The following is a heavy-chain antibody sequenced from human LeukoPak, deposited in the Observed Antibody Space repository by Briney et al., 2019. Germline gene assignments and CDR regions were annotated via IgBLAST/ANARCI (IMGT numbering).Heavy chain of an antibody. J-gene: IGHJ4*02. Sequence: ASVKVSCKASGYTFTSYGISWVRQAPGQGLEWVGWINPNSGGTNYAQKFQGRVTMTRDTSISTAYMELSRLRSDDTAVYYCARVRGDATPSYFDYWGQGTLVTVSS. V-gene: IGHV1-2*02. CDR3: ARVRGDATPSYFDY. CDR1: GYTFTSYG. CDR2: INPNSGGT. D-gene: IGHD3-10*01.